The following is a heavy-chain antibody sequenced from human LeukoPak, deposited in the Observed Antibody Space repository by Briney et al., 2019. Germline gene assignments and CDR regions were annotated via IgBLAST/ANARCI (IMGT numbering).Heavy chain of an antibody. Sequence: SQTLSLTCTVSGGSISSGDYYWSWIRQPPGKGLEWIGYIYYSGSTYYNPSLKSRVTISVDTSKNQFSLKLSSVTAADTAVDYCAREEAGKAPSSTRCHMGTRWLDPRWAGFDPWGQGTLVTVSS. CDR1: GGSISSGDYY. D-gene: IGHD2-2*01. CDR3: AREEAGKAPSSTRCHMGTRWLDPRWAGFDP. V-gene: IGHV4-30-4*01. J-gene: IGHJ5*02. CDR2: IYYSGST.